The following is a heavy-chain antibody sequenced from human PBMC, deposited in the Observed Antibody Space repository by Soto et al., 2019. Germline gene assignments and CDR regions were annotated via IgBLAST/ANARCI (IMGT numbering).Heavy chain of an antibody. CDR2: INHSGST. Sequence: QVQLQQWGAGLLKPSETLSLTCAVYGGSFSGYYWSWIRQPPGKGLEWIGEINHSGSTNYNPSLKRRVTISVDTSKNQFSLKLSSVTAADTAVYYCARVAAGTSPFDPWGQGTLVTVSS. V-gene: IGHV4-34*01. CDR1: GGSFSGYY. CDR3: ARVAAGTSPFDP. J-gene: IGHJ5*02. D-gene: IGHD6-13*01.